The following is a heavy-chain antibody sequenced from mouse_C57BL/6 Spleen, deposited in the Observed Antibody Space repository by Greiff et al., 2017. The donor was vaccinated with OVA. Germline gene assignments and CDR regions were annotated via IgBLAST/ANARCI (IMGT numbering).Heavy chain of an antibody. CDR1: GYTFTGYG. D-gene: IGHD2-4*01. J-gene: IGHJ3*01. CDR3: ATYDYDAWFAY. CDR2: IYPGSGGT. Sequence: VQLQQPGPELVKPGASVKMSCKASGYTFTGYGITWVRQSPGKGLEWMGDIYPGSGGTNYNEKFKGKATLTVDKSSSTAYMQLSSLTSEDSAVYYCATYDYDAWFAYWGQGTLVTVSA. V-gene: IGHV1-55*01.